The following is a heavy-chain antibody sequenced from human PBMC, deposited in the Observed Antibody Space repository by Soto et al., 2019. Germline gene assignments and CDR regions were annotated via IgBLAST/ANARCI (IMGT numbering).Heavy chain of an antibody. Sequence: ASVKVSCKASGYTFTSYDINWVRQATGQGLEWMGWMNPNSGNTGYAQKFQGRVTMTRNTSISTAYMELSSLRSEDTAVYYCARPLPGGYYDAFDIWGQGTMVTVSS. CDR3: ARPLPGGYYDAFDI. D-gene: IGHD3-10*01. J-gene: IGHJ3*02. CDR2: MNPNSGNT. CDR1: GYTFTSYD. V-gene: IGHV1-8*01.